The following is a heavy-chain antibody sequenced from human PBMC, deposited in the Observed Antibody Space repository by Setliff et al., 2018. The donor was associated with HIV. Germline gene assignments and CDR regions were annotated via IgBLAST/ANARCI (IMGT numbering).Heavy chain of an antibody. J-gene: IGHJ4*02. CDR3: VKGYTSTWGPFDY. D-gene: IGHD6-13*01. CDR1: TFSDYY. V-gene: IGHV3-11*01. Sequence: TFSDYYMSWIRQTPGKGLEWASFVTGDGRTKKDADSVRGRFTISRDNAKSSLYLQMSSLRAEDTAVYYCVKGYTSTWGPFDYWGQGTLVTVSS. CDR2: VTGDGRTK.